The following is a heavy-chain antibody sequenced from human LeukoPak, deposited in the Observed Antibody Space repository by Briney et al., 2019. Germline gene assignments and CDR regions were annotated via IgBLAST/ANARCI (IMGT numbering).Heavy chain of an antibody. J-gene: IGHJ4*02. CDR1: DGSIDSGSYY. D-gene: IGHD3-9*01. Sequence: SETLSLTCTVSDGSIDSGSYYWGLIRQPPGKGLEWIGNIYYSGSTYYNPSLKNRVSISVDTSKNQFSLKLSAVTAADTAIYYCAKLRRRGFDSFLGSSHLDFWGPGTLVTVSS. V-gene: IGHV4-39*01. CDR2: IYYSGST. CDR3: AKLRRRGFDSFLGSSHLDF.